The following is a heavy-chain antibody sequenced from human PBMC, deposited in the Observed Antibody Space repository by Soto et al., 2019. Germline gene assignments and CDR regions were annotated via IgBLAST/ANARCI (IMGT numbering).Heavy chain of an antibody. D-gene: IGHD7-27*01. Sequence: PGGSLRLSCAASGFPFSSYAVHWVRQPTGKGLEWVSVIGSAGDTYYPGSVKGRFTISRENAKNSLYLQMNSLRAEDTAVYYCARGYLGSFDYWGQGTLVTVSS. J-gene: IGHJ4*02. V-gene: IGHV3-13*01. CDR3: ARGYLGSFDY. CDR1: GFPFSSYA. CDR2: IGSAGDT.